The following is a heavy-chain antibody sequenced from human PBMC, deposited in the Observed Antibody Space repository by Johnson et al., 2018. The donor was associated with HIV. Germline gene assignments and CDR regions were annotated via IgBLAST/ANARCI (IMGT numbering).Heavy chain of an antibody. CDR2: ISTSGSTI. CDR3: ARGRYAFDI. J-gene: IGHJ3*02. CDR1: GFIFSDHY. D-gene: IGHD5-24*01. V-gene: IGHV3-11*04. Sequence: QVHLVESGGGLVRPGGSLRLSCAASGFIFSDHYMSWIRQAPGRGLDWVSYISTSGSTINYADSVKGRFTISRENAKKSLYLQMNSLRAEDTAVYYCARGRYAFDIWGQGTMVTVSS.